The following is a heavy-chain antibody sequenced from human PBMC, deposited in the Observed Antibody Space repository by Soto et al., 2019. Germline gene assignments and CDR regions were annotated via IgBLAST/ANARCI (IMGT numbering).Heavy chain of an antibody. V-gene: IGHV3-15*07. D-gene: IGHD2-15*01. CDR3: TTGSVEGV. CDR2: IKTNTEGGTT. CDR1: GLNISNAW. Sequence: EVQLVESGGGFIYPGGSLRLSCAASGLNISNAWMNWVRQAPGKGLEWVGRIKTNTEGGTTDYAAAVTGRFTVSRDYSTTTLYLQMNSLRTEDTAVYYCTTGSVEGVGCQGTTVTVSS. J-gene: IGHJ6*02.